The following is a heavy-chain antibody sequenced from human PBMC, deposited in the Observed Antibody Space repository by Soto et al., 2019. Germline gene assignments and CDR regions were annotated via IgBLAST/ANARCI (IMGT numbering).Heavy chain of an antibody. J-gene: IGHJ6*03. CDR1: GYTFTRYD. Sequence: QVQLVQSGSEGKGPGASMKISCQASGYTFTRYDITWVRQATGQGLEWMGWMNPQTGNTAYAEKFQGRVTMTRSTSINTAYMELSGLRSEDTAVYYCARLSEESSSSNYYYFYMDVWGKGSTVTVSS. D-gene: IGHD6-6*01. CDR2: MNPQTGNT. CDR3: ARLSEESSSSNYYYFYMDV. V-gene: IGHV1-8*01.